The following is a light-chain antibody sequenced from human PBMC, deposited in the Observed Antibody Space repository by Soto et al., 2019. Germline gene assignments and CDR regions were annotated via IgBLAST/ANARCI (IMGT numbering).Light chain of an antibody. CDR2: GAS. CDR1: QSVSSN. Sequence: EIVMTQSPATLSVSPGERATLSCRASQSVSSNLAWYQQKPGQAPRLLIYGASTRATGIPARFSGSGSGTEFTLTISSLPSEDFAVYYCQQYNNWPQTFGQGTK. J-gene: IGKJ1*01. CDR3: QQYNNWPQT. V-gene: IGKV3-15*01.